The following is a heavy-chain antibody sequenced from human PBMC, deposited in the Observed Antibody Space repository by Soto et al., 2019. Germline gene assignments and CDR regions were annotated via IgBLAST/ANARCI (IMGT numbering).Heavy chain of an antibody. CDR3: ARDNWNSY. V-gene: IGHV3-74*01. J-gene: IGHJ4*01. CDR2: IHTDGSTT. D-gene: IGHD1-7*01. Sequence: EVQLVESGGGLVQPGGSVRLSCAASGFTFSSYWMHWVRQAPGKGLMWVSRIHTDGSTTRYADSVKGRFTISRDNAKNTLYLQMSILRVEDTAVYYCARDNWNSYWGQGTLVTVSS. CDR1: GFTFSSYW.